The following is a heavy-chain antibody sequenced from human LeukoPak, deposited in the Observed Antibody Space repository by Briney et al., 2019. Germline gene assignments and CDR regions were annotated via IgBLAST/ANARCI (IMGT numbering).Heavy chain of an antibody. CDR2: IWYDGSNK. CDR3: ARDRAYGYCSGGSCNPLDY. CDR1: GFTFSSYG. J-gene: IGHJ4*02. V-gene: IGHV3-33*01. D-gene: IGHD2-15*01. Sequence: GGSLRLSCAASGFTFSSYGMHWVRQAPGKGLEWVAVIWYDGSNKYYADSVKGRFTISRDNSKNTLYLQMNSLRAEDTAVYYCARDRAYGYCSGGSCNPLDYWGQGTLVTVSS.